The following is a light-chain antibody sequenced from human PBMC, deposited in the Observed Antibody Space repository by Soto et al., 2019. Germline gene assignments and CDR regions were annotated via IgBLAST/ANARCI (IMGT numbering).Light chain of an antibody. CDR2: DFT. Sequence: QSALTQPASVSGSPGQSITISCTGTSSYVGGYNYVSWYQHHPGKAPKLMIYDFTDRPSGISFRFSGSKSGNTASLTISRLQAEDEADYYCSSYTSSNTVLFGAGTKVTVL. CDR3: SSYTSSNTVL. CDR1: SSYVGGYNY. J-gene: IGLJ2*01. V-gene: IGLV2-14*03.